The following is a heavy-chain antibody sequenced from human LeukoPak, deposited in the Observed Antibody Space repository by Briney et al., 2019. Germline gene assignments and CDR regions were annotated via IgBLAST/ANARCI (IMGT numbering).Heavy chain of an antibody. CDR2: VSHSGDT. D-gene: IGHD2-21*02. CDR1: GVSVSSGNW. J-gene: IGHJ4*02. Sequence: SETLSLTCAVSGVSVSSGNWWSWVRQLPGMGLGWTGEVSHSGDTNYNPSLKSRVITSVDKSNNQFSLKLTSVTAADTAVYYCTRVACGGDCLDYWGQGTLVSVSS. V-gene: IGHV4-4*02. CDR3: TRVACGGDCLDY.